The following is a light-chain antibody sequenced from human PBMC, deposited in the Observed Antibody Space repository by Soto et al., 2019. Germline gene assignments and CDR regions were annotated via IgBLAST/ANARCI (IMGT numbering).Light chain of an antibody. CDR2: GES. V-gene: IGKV3-15*01. J-gene: IGKJ4*01. Sequence: VMTQSPSTLSIFLGDSATLSCRASQSVSSNLAWYQQKPGQAPRLLIYGESTRSTGIPDRFSGSGSGTEFTLTISRLQSDDFAVYSCQKYNSWPLTFGGGTKVDIK. CDR3: QKYNSWPLT. CDR1: QSVSSN.